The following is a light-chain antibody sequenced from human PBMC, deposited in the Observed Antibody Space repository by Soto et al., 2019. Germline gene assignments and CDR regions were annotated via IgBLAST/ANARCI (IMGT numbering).Light chain of an antibody. Sequence: QSVVTQPPSASGTPGQRVTIACSGSGSSIGTNTVNWYRQLPGTARKLLIYSNNQRPSGVPDRFSGSKSGTSASLAISGLQSEDEADYYCAAWDGSLNNVLFGGGTKLTVL. CDR2: SNN. CDR1: GSSIGTNT. CDR3: AAWDGSLNNVL. J-gene: IGLJ2*01. V-gene: IGLV1-44*01.